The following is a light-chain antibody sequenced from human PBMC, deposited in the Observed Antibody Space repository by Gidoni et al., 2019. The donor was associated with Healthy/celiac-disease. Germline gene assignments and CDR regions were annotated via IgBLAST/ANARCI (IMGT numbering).Light chain of an antibody. CDR2: WAS. CDR3: QQHYDIPWT. CDR1: QSVLYNSNNKNY. V-gene: IGKV4-1*01. J-gene: IGKJ1*01. Sequence: ILLTQSPDSLALSLGDSATIICKSSQSVLYNSNNKNYLAWYQQKPGQPPKLLFYWASTRQAGVTDRLSGSGSGKDFTLSISSLQAEDVAVYYCQQHYDIPWTFXRXTRVELK.